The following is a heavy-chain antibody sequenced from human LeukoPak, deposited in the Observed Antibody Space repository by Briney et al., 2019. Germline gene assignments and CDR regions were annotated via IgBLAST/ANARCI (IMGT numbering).Heavy chain of an antibody. CDR3: ATRPIYDSSGYYYYFDY. CDR1: GYTLTELS. Sequence: GASVKVSCKVSGYTLTELSMHWVRQDPGKGLEWMGGFDPEDGETIYAQKFQGRVTMTEDTSTDTAYMELSSLRSEDTAVYYCATRPIYDSSGYYYYFDYWGQGTLVTVSS. CDR2: FDPEDGET. J-gene: IGHJ4*02. D-gene: IGHD3-22*01. V-gene: IGHV1-24*01.